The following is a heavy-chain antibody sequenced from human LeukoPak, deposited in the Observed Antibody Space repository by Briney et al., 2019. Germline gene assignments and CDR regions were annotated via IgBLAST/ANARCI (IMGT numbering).Heavy chain of an antibody. D-gene: IGHD3-10*01. CDR2: ISYTGADT. Sequence: PGGSLRLSCVVSGFTFSSYPINWVRQAPGKGLEWVSAISYTGADTFYADSVKGRFTISRDNSKNTLHLQLNRLTVEDTAVYYCGYGSGSFFPRYYFDYWGQGALVAVSS. J-gene: IGHJ4*02. CDR1: GFTFSSYP. V-gene: IGHV3-23*01. CDR3: GYGSGSFFPRYYFDY.